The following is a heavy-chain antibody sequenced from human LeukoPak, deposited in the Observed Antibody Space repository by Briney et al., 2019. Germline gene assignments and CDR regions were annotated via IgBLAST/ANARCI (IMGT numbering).Heavy chain of an antibody. CDR1: GFTFSNCW. D-gene: IGHD3-22*01. CDR3: ARDPPPDDTSGYLDY. CDR2: INQDASRI. V-gene: IGHV3-7*04. J-gene: IGHJ4*02. Sequence: GGPLRLSCSASGFTFSNCWMTWVRQAPGKGLEWVANINQDASRIYYVDSVKGRFTISRDNAKNSLYLQMNSLRAEDTAVYYCARDPPPDDTSGYLDYWGQGAPVTVSS.